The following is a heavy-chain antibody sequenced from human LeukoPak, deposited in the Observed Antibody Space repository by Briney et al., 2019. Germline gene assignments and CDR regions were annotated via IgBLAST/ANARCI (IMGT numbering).Heavy chain of an antibody. D-gene: IGHD6-19*01. J-gene: IGHJ4*02. V-gene: IGHV5-51*01. CDR3: ARFQGLSGSGWLGPFDY. CDR1: GYRFSTYW. Sequence: KGGESLKISCKGSGYRFSTYWIAWVRQMPGRGLEWMGIIYPDDSDTRYSPSFQGQVTISADKSISTAYLQWSSLKASDTAMYYCARFQGLSGSGWLGPFDYWGQGTLVTVSS. CDR2: IYPDDSDT.